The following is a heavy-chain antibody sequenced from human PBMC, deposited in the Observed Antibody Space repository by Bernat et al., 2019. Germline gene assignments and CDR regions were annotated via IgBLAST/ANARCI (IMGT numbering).Heavy chain of an antibody. D-gene: IGHD2-2*01. CDR2: IYYSGST. V-gene: IGHV4-31*03. J-gene: IGHJ6*02. Sequence: QVQLQESGPGLVKPSQTLSLTCTVSGGSISSGGYYWSWIRQHPGKGLEWIGYIYYSGSTYYNPSLKSRVTISVDTSKNQFSLKLSSVTAADTAVYYCARDRSYQLPPTYYYYGMDVWGQGTTVTVSS. CDR3: ARDRSYQLPPTYYYYGMDV. CDR1: GGSISSGGYY.